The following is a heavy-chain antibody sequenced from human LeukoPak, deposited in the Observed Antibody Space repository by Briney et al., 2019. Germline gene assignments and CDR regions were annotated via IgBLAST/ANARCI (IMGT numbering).Heavy chain of an antibody. CDR1: GFTFSSYW. CDR2: IKQDGSEK. J-gene: IGHJ4*02. V-gene: IGHV3-7*01. CDR3: ARAGGLWFGELLG. D-gene: IGHD3-10*01. Sequence: GGSLRLSCAASGFTFSSYWMSWVRQAPGKGLEWVANIKQDGSEKYYVDSVKGRFTISRDNAKNSLYLQMNSLRAEDTAVYYCARAGGLWFGELLGWGQGTLVTVSS.